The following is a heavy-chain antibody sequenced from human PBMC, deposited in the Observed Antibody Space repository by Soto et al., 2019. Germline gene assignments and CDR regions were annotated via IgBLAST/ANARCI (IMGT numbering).Heavy chain of an antibody. J-gene: IGHJ4*02. Sequence: QVQLVESGGGVVQPGRSLRLSCAASGFTFSSYGMHWVRQAQGKGLEWVAVISYDGSTKYYAESVKGRFTISRDYSKKPFFLQMTRRRAEDTAVYYCAKDKGIVGATPHYWGQGTRVTVSS. CDR1: GFTFSSYG. CDR3: AKDKGIVGATPHY. V-gene: IGHV3-30*18. D-gene: IGHD1-26*01. CDR2: ISYDGSTK.